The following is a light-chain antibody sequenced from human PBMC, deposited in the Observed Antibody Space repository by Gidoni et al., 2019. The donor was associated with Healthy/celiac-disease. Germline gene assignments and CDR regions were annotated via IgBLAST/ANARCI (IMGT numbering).Light chain of an antibody. J-gene: IGKJ5*01. CDR1: QGISNH. V-gene: IGKV1-27*01. Sequence: DLQMTHSPSSLSASVRDRVTCTCRASQGISNHLAWYQQKQEKVPKLLVYATSALHTRVPSRFSGGGSETDFTLTSSNLQAEDVATYYYQKYSSAHLTFGQGTQLEIK. CDR3: QKYSSAHLT. CDR2: ATS.